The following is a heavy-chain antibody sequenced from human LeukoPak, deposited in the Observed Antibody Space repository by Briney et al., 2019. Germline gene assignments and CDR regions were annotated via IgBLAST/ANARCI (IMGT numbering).Heavy chain of an antibody. Sequence: SETLSLTCTVSGGSISSYYWSWIRQPPGKGLEWIAYISDIGSINYNPSLRSRVTISLDTSKNQFSLKLSSVTAADTAVYYCAGHHPRNTVDFWGQGTLATVSS. CDR3: AGHHPRNTVDF. J-gene: IGHJ4*02. V-gene: IGHV4-59*08. CDR2: ISDIGSI. D-gene: IGHD2/OR15-2a*01. CDR1: GGSISSYY.